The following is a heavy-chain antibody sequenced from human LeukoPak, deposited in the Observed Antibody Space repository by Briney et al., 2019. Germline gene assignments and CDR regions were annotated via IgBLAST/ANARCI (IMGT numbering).Heavy chain of an antibody. CDR2: IKSKTDGGTT. CDR1: GFTFSNAW. V-gene: IGHV3-15*01. Sequence: PGGSLRLSCAASGFTFSNAWISSVRQAPGKGLEWVGRIKSKTDGGTTDYAAPVKGRFTISRDDSKNTLYLQMNSLKTEDTAVYYCTRDRYYDFWSGYYRAFDIWGQGTMVTVSS. J-gene: IGHJ3*02. D-gene: IGHD3-3*01. CDR3: TRDRYYDFWSGYYRAFDI.